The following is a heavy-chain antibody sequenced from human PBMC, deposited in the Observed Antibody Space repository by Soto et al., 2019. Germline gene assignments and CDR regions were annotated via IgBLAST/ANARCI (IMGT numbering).Heavy chain of an antibody. CDR2: IKSKTAGGAI. CDR3: ATDGGR. J-gene: IGHJ4*02. Sequence: EVQLVESGGGLVKPGGSLRLSCAASGFPFTDAWMNWVRQAPGKGLEWGGRIKSKTAGGAIDDTTPVEGRVTISSDDSAYTLYLQMTSRETADTAVYYCATDGGRWGKGRLVTVSS. V-gene: IGHV3-15*07. CDR1: GFPFTDAW.